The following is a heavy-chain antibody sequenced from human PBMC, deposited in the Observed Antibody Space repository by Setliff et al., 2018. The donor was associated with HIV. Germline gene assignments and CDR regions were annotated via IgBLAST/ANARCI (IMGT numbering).Heavy chain of an antibody. Sequence: SETLSLTCDVSGDGVTSKSYSWTWIRQPPGKGLEWTGYIFHSGTTYYSPSLKDRLTISIDQSMNHFSLKLTSVTAADTAVYYCATVPPSGTYLDYWGPGVLVTVSS. CDR1: GDGVTSKSYS. CDR2: IFHSGTT. V-gene: IGHV4-30-2*01. J-gene: IGHJ4*02. CDR3: ATVPPSGTYLDY. D-gene: IGHD3-10*01.